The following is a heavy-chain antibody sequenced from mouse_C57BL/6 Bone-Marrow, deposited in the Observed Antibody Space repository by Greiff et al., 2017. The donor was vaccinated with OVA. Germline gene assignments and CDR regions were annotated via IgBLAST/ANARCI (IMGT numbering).Heavy chain of an antibody. V-gene: IGHV2-2*01. J-gene: IGHJ3*01. Sequence: VQLQQSGPGLVQPSQSLSITCTVSGFSFTSYGVHWVRQSPGKGLEWLGVIWSGGSTDYNAAFISRLSISKDNSTSQVFFKMNSLQADDTAIYYCARNSDYSNYAWFAYWGQGTLVTVSA. CDR2: IWSGGST. CDR3: ARNSDYSNYAWFAY. CDR1: GFSFTSYG. D-gene: IGHD2-5*01.